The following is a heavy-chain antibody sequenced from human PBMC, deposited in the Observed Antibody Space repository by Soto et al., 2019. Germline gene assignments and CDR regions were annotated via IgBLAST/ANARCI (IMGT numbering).Heavy chain of an antibody. CDR3: AKDRLATGATVRFDP. CDR1: GFTFGTYA. CDR2: INGRGDNA. D-gene: IGHD1-1*01. V-gene: IGHV3-23*01. J-gene: IGHJ5*02. Sequence: ELQLLESGGDLVQPGESLILSCVASGFTFGTYAMSWVRQAPGRGLEWVSSINGRGDNAYYADSVKGRFTISRDNSGNIRYLQMHSLRADDTGVYYCAKDRLATGATVRFDPWGQGTLVTVSS.